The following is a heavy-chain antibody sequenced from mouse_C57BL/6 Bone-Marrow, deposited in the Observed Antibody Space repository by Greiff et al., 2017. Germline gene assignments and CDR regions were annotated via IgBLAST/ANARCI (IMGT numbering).Heavy chain of an antibody. V-gene: IGHV5-4*01. J-gene: IGHJ2*01. Sequence: EVQGVESGGGLVKPGGSLKLSCAASGFTFSSYAMSWVRQTPEKRLEWVATISDGGSYTYYPDNVKGRSTISRDNAKNNLYLQMSHLKSEDTAMYYCARALRYLFDYWGQGTTLTVSS. CDR1: GFTFSSYA. D-gene: IGHD1-1*01. CDR2: ISDGGSYT. CDR3: ARALRYLFDY.